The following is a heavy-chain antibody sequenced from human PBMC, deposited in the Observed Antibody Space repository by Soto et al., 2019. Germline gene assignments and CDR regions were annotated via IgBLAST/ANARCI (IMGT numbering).Heavy chain of an antibody. J-gene: IGHJ4*02. CDR2: ISSSSTYI. D-gene: IGHD3-22*01. CDR3: ATFLFDSLES. V-gene: IGHV3-21*01. CDR1: GFTFSWYT. Sequence: PGGSLRLSCACSGFTFSWYTMNCVRHAPGKGLEWVSSISSSSTYIYYADSVKGRFAISRDNAKNSLYLQMNSLRAEDTAVYYCATFLFDSLESWGQGTLVTVSS.